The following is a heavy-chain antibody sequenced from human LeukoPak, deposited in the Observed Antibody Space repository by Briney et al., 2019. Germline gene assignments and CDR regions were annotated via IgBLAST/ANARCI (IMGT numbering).Heavy chain of an antibody. CDR3: ARGRVGPYPGTYY. V-gene: IGHV3-66*01. CDR1: GFTVSSNY. CDR2: IYSGGTT. Sequence: GGSLRLSCAASGFTVSSNYMSWVRQAPGMGLEWVSVIYSGGTTYYADSVKGRFTISRDNSKNTLYLQMNTLRVEDTAVYYCARGRVGPYPGTYYWGQGTLVTVSS. D-gene: IGHD1-26*01. J-gene: IGHJ4*02.